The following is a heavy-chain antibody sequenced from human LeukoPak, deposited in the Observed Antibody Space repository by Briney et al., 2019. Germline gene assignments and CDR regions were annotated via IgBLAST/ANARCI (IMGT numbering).Heavy chain of an antibody. CDR1: GFSLSNYW. D-gene: IGHD3-22*01. CDR2: INGDGSRT. Sequence: GGSLRLSCAVSGFSLSNYWMNWVRQAPGKGLVWVSRINGDGSRTRYADSVKGRFTISRDTGKNTLYLQMNSLRAEDTAVYYCTRDQYYFDSSGLPDYWGQGTLVTVSS. CDR3: TRDQYYFDSSGLPDY. J-gene: IGHJ4*02. V-gene: IGHV3-74*01.